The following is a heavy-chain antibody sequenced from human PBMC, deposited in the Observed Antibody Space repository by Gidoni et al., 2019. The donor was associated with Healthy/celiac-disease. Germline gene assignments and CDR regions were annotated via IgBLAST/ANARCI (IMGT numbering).Heavy chain of an antibody. CDR3: ALTLHYDILTGYSPPYYGMDV. Sequence: QVQLVQSGAEVKKPGSSVKVSCKASGGTFSSYALSWVPQAPGQGLEWRGGIIPICGTANYAQKFQGRVTITADESTSTAYMELSSLRSEDTAVYYCALTLHYDILTGYSPPYYGMDVWGQGTTVTVSS. CDR1: GGTFSSYA. CDR2: IIPICGTA. V-gene: IGHV1-69*01. J-gene: IGHJ6*02. D-gene: IGHD3-9*01.